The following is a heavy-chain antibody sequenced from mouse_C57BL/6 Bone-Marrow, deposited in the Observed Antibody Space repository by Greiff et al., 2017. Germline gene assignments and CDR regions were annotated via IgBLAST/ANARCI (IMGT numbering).Heavy chain of an antibody. CDR2: IYPGGGYT. Sequence: VQLQQSGAELVRPGTSVKMSCKASGYTFTNYWIGWAKQRPGHGLEWIGDIYPGGGYTNYNEKFKGKATLTADKSSSTAYMQFSSLTSEDSAIYYCARTGGYVFYAMDYWGQGTSVTVSS. CDR3: ARTGGYVFYAMDY. J-gene: IGHJ4*01. V-gene: IGHV1-63*01. CDR1: GYTFTNYW. D-gene: IGHD2-2*01.